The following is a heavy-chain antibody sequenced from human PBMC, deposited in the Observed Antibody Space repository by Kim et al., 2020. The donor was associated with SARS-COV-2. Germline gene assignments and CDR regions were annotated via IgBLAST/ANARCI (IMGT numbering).Heavy chain of an antibody. Sequence: GGSLRLSCAASGFTFSDYYMSWIRQAPGKGLEWVSYISSSGSTIYYADSVKGRFTISRDNAKNSLYLQMNSLRAEDTAVYYCARGMDGSGSYSFYYYYGMDVWGQGTTVTVSS. D-gene: IGHD3-10*01. V-gene: IGHV3-11*01. CDR3: ARGMDGSGSYSFYYYYGMDV. CDR2: ISSSGSTI. CDR1: GFTFSDYY. J-gene: IGHJ6*02.